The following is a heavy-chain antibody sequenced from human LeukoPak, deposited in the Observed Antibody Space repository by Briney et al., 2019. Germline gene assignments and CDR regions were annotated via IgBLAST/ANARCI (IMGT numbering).Heavy chain of an antibody. CDR2: ITHSGST. CDR3: ARGEGYSYSDDYYFFYMDV. CDR1: AGSFSGYY. D-gene: IGHD5-18*01. Sequence: SETLSLTCGVYAGSFSGYYWTWIRQSPGKGLEWIGKITHSGSTKYNPSLKSRVTISIDTSNNQFFLKVSSVTAADTAVYYCARGEGYSYSDDYYFFYMDVWGKGTTVTVSS. V-gene: IGHV4-34*01. J-gene: IGHJ6*03.